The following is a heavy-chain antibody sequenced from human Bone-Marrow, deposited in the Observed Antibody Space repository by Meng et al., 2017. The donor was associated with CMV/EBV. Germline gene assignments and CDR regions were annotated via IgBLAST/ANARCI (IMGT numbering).Heavy chain of an antibody. D-gene: IGHD3-22*01. CDR3: ARAEYFYDSSGLGRDPTYFDY. CDR1: GYSISSGYN. Sequence: GSLRLSCTVSGYSISSGYNWGWIRQPPGKGLEWIGSIYHSGNSYYNPSLKSRVTISVDTSKNQFSLKLRSVTAADTAVYYCARAEYFYDSSGLGRDPTYFDYWGRGARVTGSS. CDR2: IYHSGNS. J-gene: IGHJ4*02. V-gene: IGHV4-38-2*02.